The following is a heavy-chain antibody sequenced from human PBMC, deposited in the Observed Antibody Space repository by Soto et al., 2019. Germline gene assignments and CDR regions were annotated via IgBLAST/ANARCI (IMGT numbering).Heavy chain of an antibody. D-gene: IGHD3-9*01. CDR1: GGSISSGGYY. V-gene: IGHV4-31*03. J-gene: IGHJ4*02. CDR3: ARAIIYFDWLSPSFDY. CDR2: IYYSGST. Sequence: SETLSLTCTVSGGSISSGGYYWSWIRQHPGKGLEWIGYIYYSGSTYYNPSLKSRVTISVDTSKNQFSLKLSSVTAADTAVYYCARAIIYFDWLSPSFDYWGQGTLVTVSS.